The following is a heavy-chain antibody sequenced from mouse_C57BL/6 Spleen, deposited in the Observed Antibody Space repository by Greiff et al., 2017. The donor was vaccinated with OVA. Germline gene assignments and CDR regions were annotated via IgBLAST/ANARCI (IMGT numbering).Heavy chain of an antibody. V-gene: IGHV5-4*01. CDR2: ISDGGSYT. Sequence: EVKLVESGGGLVKPGGSLKLSCAASGFTFSSYAMSWVRQTPEKRLEWVATISDGGSYTYYPDNVKGRFTISRDNAKNNLYLQMSHLKSEDTAMYYCARDQPTAYFDYWGQGTTLTVSS. D-gene: IGHD1-2*01. CDR3: ARDQPTAYFDY. CDR1: GFTFSSYA. J-gene: IGHJ2*01.